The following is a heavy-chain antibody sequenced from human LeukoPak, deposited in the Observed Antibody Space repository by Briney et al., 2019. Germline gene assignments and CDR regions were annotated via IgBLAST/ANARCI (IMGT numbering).Heavy chain of an antibody. Sequence: GGSLRLSCAASGFTFSSYAMHWVRQAPGKGLEWVAVISNDGSNAYYADSVRGRLTISRDNSKNTLYLQMNSLRAEDTAVYYCASELTTVTTRWAFDIWGQGTMVTVSS. CDR2: ISNDGSNA. D-gene: IGHD4-17*01. J-gene: IGHJ3*02. CDR1: GFTFSSYA. V-gene: IGHV3-30-3*01. CDR3: ASELTTVTTRWAFDI.